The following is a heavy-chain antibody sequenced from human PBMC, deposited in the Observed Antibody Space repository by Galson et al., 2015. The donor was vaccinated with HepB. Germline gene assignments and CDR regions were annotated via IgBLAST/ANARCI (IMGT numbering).Heavy chain of an antibody. J-gene: IGHJ4*02. D-gene: IGHD1-26*01. CDR3: VTRTPNSGGSPRLF. CDR2: INDRGDTI. CDR1: GFAFSHY. V-gene: IGHV3-48*03. Sequence: SLRLSCAASGFAFSHYGMTFSQYEMNWVRQPPGKGLEWIAYINDRGDTIYYAGSVEGRFTISRDDAKSSQFLQMDSLTAEDTAVYYCVTRTPNSGGSPRLFWGPGTQVTVSS.